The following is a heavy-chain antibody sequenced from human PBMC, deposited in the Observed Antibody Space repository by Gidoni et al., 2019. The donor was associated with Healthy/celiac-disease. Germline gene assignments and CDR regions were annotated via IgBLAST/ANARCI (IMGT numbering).Heavy chain of an antibody. CDR2: IYYSGST. CDR3: ARLLYCSGGSCHNDAFDI. Sequence: LQLQESGPGLVQPSETLSLTCTVSGRSICISRYYWGWISQPPGKGLEWIGSIYYSGSTYYNPSLKSRVTISVDTSKNQFSLKLSSVTAADTAVYYCARLLYCSGGSCHNDAFDIWGQGTMVTVSS. J-gene: IGHJ3*02. CDR1: GRSICISRYY. V-gene: IGHV4-39*01. D-gene: IGHD2-15*01.